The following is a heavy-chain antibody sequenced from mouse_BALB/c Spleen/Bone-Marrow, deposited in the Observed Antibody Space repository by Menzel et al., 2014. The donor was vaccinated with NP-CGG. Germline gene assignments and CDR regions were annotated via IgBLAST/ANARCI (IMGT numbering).Heavy chain of an antibody. D-gene: IGHD1-1*01. CDR2: FYPGSGSI. V-gene: IGHV1-62-2*01. Sequence: QVQLQQSGAELVKPGASVKLSCKASGYTFIEYIIHWVKQRSGQGLEWIGWFYPGSGSIKYNEKFKDKATLTADKSSSTVYMELSRLTSEDSAVYFCARHEDYGSSYYYAMDYWGQGTSVTVSS. J-gene: IGHJ4*01. CDR3: ARHEDYGSSYYYAMDY. CDR1: GYTFIEYI.